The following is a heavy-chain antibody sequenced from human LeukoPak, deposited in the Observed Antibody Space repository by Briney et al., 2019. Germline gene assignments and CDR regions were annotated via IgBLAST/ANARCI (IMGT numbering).Heavy chain of an antibody. CDR1: GFTFSSYA. V-gene: IGHV3-23*01. CDR2: ISSSGGTT. J-gene: IGHJ3*02. CDR3: AKAFREYGSSSYSSFDI. Sequence: GGSLRLSCAASGFTFSSYAMSWVRQAPGKGLEWVSAISSSGGTTHYADSVKGRFTISRDNSKNILCLQMNSLSTEDTAVYYCAKAFREYGSSSYSSFDIWGQGTMVTVSS. D-gene: IGHD6-13*01.